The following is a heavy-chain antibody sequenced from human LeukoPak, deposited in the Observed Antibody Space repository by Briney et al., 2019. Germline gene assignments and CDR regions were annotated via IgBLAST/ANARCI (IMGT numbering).Heavy chain of an antibody. CDR2: ISCSGGST. CDR3: AKEGGYYDFWSGYYPVWYFDY. Sequence: GGSLRLSCAASGFTFTSYAMSWVRQAPGKGLEWVSAISCSGGSTYYADSVKGRFTISRDNSKNTLYLQMNSLRAEDTAVYYCAKEGGYYDFWSGYYPVWYFDYWGQGTLVTVSS. J-gene: IGHJ4*02. CDR1: GFTFTSYA. D-gene: IGHD3-3*01. V-gene: IGHV3-23*01.